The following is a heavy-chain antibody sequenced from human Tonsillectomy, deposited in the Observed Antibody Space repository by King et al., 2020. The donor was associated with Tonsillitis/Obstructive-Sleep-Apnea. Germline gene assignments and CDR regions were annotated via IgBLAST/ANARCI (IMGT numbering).Heavy chain of an antibody. V-gene: IGHV1-69*12. J-gene: IGHJ4*02. CDR2: IIPIFGTA. D-gene: IGHD5-18*01. Sequence: VQLVQSGAEVKKPGSSVKVSCKASGGTFSSYAISWVRQAPGQGFEWMGGIIPIFGTANYAQKFQGRVTITADESTSTAYMELSSMRSEDTAVYYCASRVSGYSYDTDVDYWGQGTLVTVSS. CDR1: GGTFSSYA. CDR3: ASRVSGYSYDTDVDY.